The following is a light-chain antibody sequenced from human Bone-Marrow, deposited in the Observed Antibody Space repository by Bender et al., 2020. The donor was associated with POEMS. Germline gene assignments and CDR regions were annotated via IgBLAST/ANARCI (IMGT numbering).Light chain of an antibody. CDR1: TRDLGGS. J-gene: IGLJ2*01. Sequence: QSALTQPASLSGSPGQSITISCAETTRDLGGSVSWYQHRPGRAPKLMIHNVSDRPSGVSNRFSGSKSGNTASLTISGLQGEDEADYYCSSYTTSRTVVFGGGTKLTVL. V-gene: IGLV2-14*03. CDR2: NVS. CDR3: SSYTTSRTVV.